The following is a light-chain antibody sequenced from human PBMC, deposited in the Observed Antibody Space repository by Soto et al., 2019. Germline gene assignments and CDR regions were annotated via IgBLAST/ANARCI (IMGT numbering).Light chain of an antibody. CDR2: VNIDGSH. CDR3: QTWGTGPLV. J-gene: IGLJ3*02. Sequence: QPVLTQSPSASASLGASVKLTCTVSSGHSSYGIAWHQQQPEKGPRYLMKVNIDGSHHKGDGIPDRFSGSTSGAERYLTISSLQSEDEADYYCQTWGTGPLVFGGGTQLTVL. V-gene: IGLV4-69*01. CDR1: SGHSSYG.